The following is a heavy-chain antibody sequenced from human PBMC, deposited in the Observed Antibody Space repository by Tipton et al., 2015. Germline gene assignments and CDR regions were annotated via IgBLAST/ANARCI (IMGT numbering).Heavy chain of an antibody. Sequence: TLSLTCTVSGGSISSGGDHWSWIRQHPGKGLEWIGYIYYSGTTYYNPSLASRIIISVDTSENQFSLRLRSVTAADTAVYYCARGSGDYGAYPNWFDPWGQGPLVTVSS. V-gene: IGHV4-31*03. CDR2: IYYSGTT. CDR3: ARGSGDYGAYPNWFDP. D-gene: IGHD4-17*01. CDR1: GGSISSGGDH. J-gene: IGHJ5*02.